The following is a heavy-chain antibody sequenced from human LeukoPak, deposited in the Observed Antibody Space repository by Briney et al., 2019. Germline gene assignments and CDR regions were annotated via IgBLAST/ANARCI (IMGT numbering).Heavy chain of an antibody. CDR3: ARADRLDGGPYLIGP. J-gene: IGHJ5*02. Sequence: ASVKVSCKTSGYTFTDYYLHWVRQAPGQGLEWMGWINPNSGVTSSAQKFQGRVTMTRDTSITTVYMEVAWLTSEDTATYYCARADRLDGGPYLIGPWGQGTLVTVSS. CDR1: GYTFTDYY. V-gene: IGHV1-2*02. CDR2: INPNSGVT. D-gene: IGHD2-21*01.